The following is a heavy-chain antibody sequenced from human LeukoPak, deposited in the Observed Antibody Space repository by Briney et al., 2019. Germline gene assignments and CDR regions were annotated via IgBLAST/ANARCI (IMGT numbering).Heavy chain of an antibody. CDR3: ARGPAGGYCSSTSCPPVHWFDP. Sequence: ASVKVSCKASGYTFTGYYMHWVRQAPGQGLEWMGRINPNSGGTNYAQKFQGRVTMTRDTSISTAYMELSRLRSDDTGVYYCARGPAGGYCSSTSCPPVHWFDPWGQGTLVTVSS. J-gene: IGHJ5*02. CDR2: INPNSGGT. V-gene: IGHV1-2*05. D-gene: IGHD2-2*01. CDR1: GYTFTGYY.